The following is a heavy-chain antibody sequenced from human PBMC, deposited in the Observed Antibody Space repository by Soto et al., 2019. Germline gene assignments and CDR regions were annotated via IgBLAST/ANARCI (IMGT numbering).Heavy chain of an antibody. CDR1: AGSIRRSNYY. CDR2: MYSSGNT. J-gene: IGHJ5*02. Sequence: QLQLQESGPGLVTPSETLSLTCTVSAGSIRRSNYYWGWIRQPPGTGLEWIGSMYSSGNTYYNPSLKSRFTISVDPSKNQFSLKLTSVTAADTAVYYCARQPYDSSGYYYGAWGQGTLVTVAS. D-gene: IGHD3-22*01. CDR3: ARQPYDSSGYYYGA. V-gene: IGHV4-39*01.